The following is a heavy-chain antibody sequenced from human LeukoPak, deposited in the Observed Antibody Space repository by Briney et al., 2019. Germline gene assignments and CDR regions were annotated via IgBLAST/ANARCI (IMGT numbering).Heavy chain of an antibody. V-gene: IGHV3-11*05. CDR3: AKGPPGGYSSSFFDF. J-gene: IGHJ4*02. Sequence: GGSLRLSCAASGFTFSDYYMTWVRQAPGKGLEWVSYISPTSSYTIYADSVRGRFTISRDNAKNSVYLQMDTLRAEDTAMYFCAKGPPGGYSSSFFDFWGQGTLLTVSS. CDR2: ISPTSSYT. D-gene: IGHD6-13*01. CDR1: GFTFSDYY.